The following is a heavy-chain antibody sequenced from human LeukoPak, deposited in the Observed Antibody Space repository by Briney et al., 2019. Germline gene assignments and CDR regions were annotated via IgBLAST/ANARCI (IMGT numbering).Heavy chain of an antibody. CDR1: GFTFSNAW. CDR2: IKQDGSEK. Sequence: GGSLRLSCAASGFTFSNAWMSWVRQAPGKGLEWVANIKQDGSEKYYVDSVKGRFTISRDNAKNSLYLQMNSLRAEDTAVYYCAREYDFWSGLSPPDYWGQGTLVTVSS. J-gene: IGHJ4*02. D-gene: IGHD3-3*01. CDR3: AREYDFWSGLSPPDY. V-gene: IGHV3-7*01.